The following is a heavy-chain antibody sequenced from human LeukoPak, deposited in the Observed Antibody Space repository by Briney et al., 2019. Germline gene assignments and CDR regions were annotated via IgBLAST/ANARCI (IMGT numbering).Heavy chain of an antibody. V-gene: IGHV1-18*01. CDR3: ARVRRFFYGSGSYYEGSSGWNLFDY. D-gene: IGHD3-10*01. CDR1: GYTFSTYG. CDR2: IGYNANT. J-gene: IGHJ4*02. Sequence: GDSVKVSCKASGYTFSTYGITWVRQAPGQGLEWMGWIGYNANTNYAQKFQGRVTLTIDTYTSTLYMELRSLRSDDTAVYYCARVRRFFYGSGSYYEGSSGWNLFDYWGQGTLVTVSS.